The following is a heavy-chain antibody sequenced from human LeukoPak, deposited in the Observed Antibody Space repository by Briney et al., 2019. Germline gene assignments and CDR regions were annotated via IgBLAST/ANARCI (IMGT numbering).Heavy chain of an antibody. J-gene: IGHJ1*01. V-gene: IGHV3-48*04. D-gene: IGHD3-10*01. CDR3: VRDGAVVTSGSYPWRYFQY. CDR1: GFTFGSYS. Sequence: GGSLRLSCAGSGFTFGSYSMNWVRHAPGKGLEWVSYIGHTGSITDYADSVKGRFTISRDNAKNSLYLQMNTLRAEDTAVYYCVRDGAVVTSGSYPWRYFQYWGQGTLVTVSS. CDR2: IGHTGSIT.